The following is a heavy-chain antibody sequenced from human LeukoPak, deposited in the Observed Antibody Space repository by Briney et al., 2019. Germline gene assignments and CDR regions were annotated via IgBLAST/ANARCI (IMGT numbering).Heavy chain of an antibody. CDR2: IYHSGST. CDR3: ARADFWSGYLYYFDY. V-gene: IGHV4-30-2*01. Sequence: SQTLSLTCAVSGGSISSGGYSWSWLRQPPGQGLEWIGYIYHSGSTYYNPSLKSRVTISVDRSKNQFSLKLSTVTAADTAVYYCARADFWSGYLYYFDYWGQGTLVTVSS. J-gene: IGHJ4*02. D-gene: IGHD3-3*01. CDR1: GGSISSGGYS.